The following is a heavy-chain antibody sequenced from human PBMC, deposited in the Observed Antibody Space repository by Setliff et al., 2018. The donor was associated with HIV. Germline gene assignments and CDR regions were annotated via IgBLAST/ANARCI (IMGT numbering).Heavy chain of an antibody. J-gene: IGHJ4*02. V-gene: IGHV4-4*09. CDR1: GGSISSYY. Sequence: KPSETLSLTCTVSGGSISSYYWSWIRQPPGKGLEWIGYIHASGKTNYNPSLKSRVTMSVDTSKNQFSLRLSSVTAADTAVYYCVGGLRSRSQGHFDYWGQGTLVTVSS. CDR2: IHASGKT. D-gene: IGHD5-12*01. CDR3: VGGLRSRSQGHFDY.